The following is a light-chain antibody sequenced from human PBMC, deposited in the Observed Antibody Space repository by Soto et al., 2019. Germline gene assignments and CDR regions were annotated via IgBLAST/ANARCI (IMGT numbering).Light chain of an antibody. CDR1: QSVGRS. CDR3: QQYDNWPLT. CDR2: GTS. Sequence: IVMTQSPGTLSVSPGERATLSCRASQSVGRSLAWYQQKPGQAPRLLIYGTSARATGIPATFSGSGSGTEFTLTISSLQSEDFAIYYCQQYDNWPLTFGAGTKVEIK. J-gene: IGKJ4*01. V-gene: IGKV3-15*01.